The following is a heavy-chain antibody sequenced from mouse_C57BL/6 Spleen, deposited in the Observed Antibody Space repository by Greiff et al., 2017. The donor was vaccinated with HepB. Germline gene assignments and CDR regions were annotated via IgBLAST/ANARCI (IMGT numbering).Heavy chain of an antibody. CDR3: ARFHTVVAPDY. J-gene: IGHJ2*01. Sequence: QVQLQQPGAELVKPGASVKLSCKASGYTFTSYWMHWVKQRPGQGLEWIGMIHPNSGSTNYNEKFKSKATLTVDKSSSTAYMQLSSLTSEDSAVYYCARFHTVVAPDYWGQGTTLTVSS. CDR1: GYTFTSYW. D-gene: IGHD1-1*01. V-gene: IGHV1-64*01. CDR2: IHPNSGST.